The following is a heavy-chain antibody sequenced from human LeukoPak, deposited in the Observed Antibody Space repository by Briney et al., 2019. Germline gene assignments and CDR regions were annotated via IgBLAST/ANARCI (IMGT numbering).Heavy chain of an antibody. V-gene: IGHV3-21*01. J-gene: IGHJ4*02. Sequence: GGSLRLSCAASGFTFSSYSMNWVRQAPGKGLEWVSSISSSSSYIYYADSVKGRFTISRDNAKNSLYLQMNSLRAEDTAVYYCASNEGMIVGATGFDYWGQGTLVTVSS. CDR3: ASNEGMIVGATGFDY. D-gene: IGHD1-26*01. CDR2: ISSSSSYI. CDR1: GFTFSSYS.